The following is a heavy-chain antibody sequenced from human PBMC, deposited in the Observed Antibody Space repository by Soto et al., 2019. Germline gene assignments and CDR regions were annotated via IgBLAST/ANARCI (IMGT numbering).Heavy chain of an antibody. D-gene: IGHD6-13*01. Sequence: QVQLQESGPGLVKPSQTLSLICTVSGGSINSGGYYWNWIRQHPGKGLEWIGYIFYSGSTYYNPFLRSRVTIAAATSENQFPLNLSSVTAADPAVYFCARGYLQSGYSSSWVFDYWGQGTLVNVSS. CDR1: GGSINSGGYY. J-gene: IGHJ4*02. CDR3: ARGYLQSGYSSSWVFDY. V-gene: IGHV4-31*03. CDR2: IFYSGST.